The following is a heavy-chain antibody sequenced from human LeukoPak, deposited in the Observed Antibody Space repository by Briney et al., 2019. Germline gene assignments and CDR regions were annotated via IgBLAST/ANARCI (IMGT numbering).Heavy chain of an antibody. V-gene: IGHV4-38-2*02. CDR3: ARDLGLTISDNWFDH. J-gene: IGHJ5*02. CDR1: AYSISSGYF. D-gene: IGHD3-3*01. CDR2: IFHTGSS. Sequence: SETLSLTCTVSAYSISSGYFGPWIRQPPGRGLEWIGSIFHTGSSYYNPSLTRPVAISVDTSKTQFSLELSSVTAADTAVYYCARDLGLTISDNWFDHWGQETLVTVSS.